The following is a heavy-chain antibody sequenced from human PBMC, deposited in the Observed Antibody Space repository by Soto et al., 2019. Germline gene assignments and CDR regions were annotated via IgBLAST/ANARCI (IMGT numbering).Heavy chain of an antibody. CDR1: GGSITSSSHF. CDR2: IYFTGNT. D-gene: IGHD6-25*01. Sequence: SETLSLTCSASGGSITSSSHFWGWVRQPPGKGLEWIGTIYFTGNTYYTPSLKSRLTMSIDTSKNEFSLRLNSVTAADTAVYYCAGQTFTIAAASYGRSNWFDPWGPGTLVAVSS. V-gene: IGHV4-39*01. J-gene: IGHJ5*02. CDR3: AGQTFTIAAASYGRSNWFDP.